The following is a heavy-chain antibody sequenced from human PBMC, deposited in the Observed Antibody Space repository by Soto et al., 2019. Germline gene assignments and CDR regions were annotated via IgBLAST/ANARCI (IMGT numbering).Heavy chain of an antibody. CDR3: AKGTYWPGVMDV. CDR2: ISYDGSNK. CDR1: GFTFSSYG. D-gene: IGHD2-8*02. J-gene: IGHJ6*02. Sequence: QVQLVESGGGVVQPGRSLRLSCAASGFTFSSYGMHWVRQAPGKGLEWVAVISYDGSNKYYADSVKGRFTISRDNSKNTLYLQMNSLRAEDTAVYYCAKGTYWPGVMDVWGQGTTVTVSS. V-gene: IGHV3-30*18.